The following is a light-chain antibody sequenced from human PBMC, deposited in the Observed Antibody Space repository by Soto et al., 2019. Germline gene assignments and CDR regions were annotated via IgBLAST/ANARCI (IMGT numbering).Light chain of an antibody. V-gene: IGLV2-8*01. J-gene: IGLJ2*01. CDR1: SSDVGGYNF. CDR3: SSFAGYNNYVV. CDR2: EVS. Sequence: QSALTQPPSASGSPGQSVTISCTGTSSDVGGYNFVSWYQQHPGKAPKLLIYEVSERPSGVPDRFSGSKSGNTASLTVSGLQADDEADYHCSSFAGYNNYVVFGGGTKVTVL.